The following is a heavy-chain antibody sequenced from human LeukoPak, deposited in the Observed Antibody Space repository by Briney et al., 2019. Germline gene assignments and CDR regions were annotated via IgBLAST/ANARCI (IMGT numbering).Heavy chain of an antibody. D-gene: IGHD3-3*01. J-gene: IGHJ5*02. Sequence: GGSLRLSCAASGFTFSSYWMSWVRQAPGKGLEWVANIKQDGSEQYYVDSVKGRFTISRDNTKNSLYLQMNSLRAEDRAVYYCARGRYYDFYPWGQGTLVTVSS. CDR3: ARGRYYDFYP. CDR1: GFTFSSYW. CDR2: IKQDGSEQ. V-gene: IGHV3-7*01.